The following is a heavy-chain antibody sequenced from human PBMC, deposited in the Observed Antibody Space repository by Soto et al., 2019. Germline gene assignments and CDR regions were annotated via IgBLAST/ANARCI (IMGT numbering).Heavy chain of an antibody. CDR1: GGSVRAPDW. V-gene: IGHV4-4*02. J-gene: IGHJ5*01. CDR2: VHISGHS. D-gene: IGHD1-1*01. CDR3: ARVRQGCSANNCYFDP. Sequence: QVHLQESGPGLVAPSGTLSLTCTLSGGSVRAPDWWNWVRQSPDKGLEWIAEVHISGHSNYNPSLRSRGSVSIDSSKNQVYLNLKSVTAADTAIYYCARVRQGCSANNCYFDPWGQGTQVTISS.